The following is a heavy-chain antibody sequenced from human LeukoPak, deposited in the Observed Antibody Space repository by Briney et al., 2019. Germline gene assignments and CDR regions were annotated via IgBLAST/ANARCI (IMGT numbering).Heavy chain of an antibody. J-gene: IGHJ4*02. V-gene: IGHV3-30-3*01. Sequence: GGSLRLSCAASGFTLSNYAMHWVRQAPGKGLDWMAVISYDETNKYYADSVKGRFTISRDIPKNTLHLQMNSLRAEDTAVYYCARDQYSSGWYGSFDYWGQGTLVTVSS. CDR3: ARDQYSSGWYGSFDY. CDR2: ISYDETNK. CDR1: GFTLSNYA. D-gene: IGHD6-19*01.